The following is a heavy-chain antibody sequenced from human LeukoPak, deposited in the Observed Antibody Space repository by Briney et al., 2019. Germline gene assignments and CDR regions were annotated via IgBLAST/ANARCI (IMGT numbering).Heavy chain of an antibody. CDR3: ARLNNYGYPPFDY. J-gene: IGHJ4*02. D-gene: IGHD5-18*01. CDR1: GYTFTDYG. CDR2: ISTYNGNT. Sequence: ASVKVSCKASGYTFTDYGISWVRQAPGQGLEWMGWISTYNGNTNYAQKIQGRVTMTTDTSTSTAYMELRGLRSDDTAVYYCARLNNYGYPPFDYWGQGTLVTVSS. V-gene: IGHV1-18*01.